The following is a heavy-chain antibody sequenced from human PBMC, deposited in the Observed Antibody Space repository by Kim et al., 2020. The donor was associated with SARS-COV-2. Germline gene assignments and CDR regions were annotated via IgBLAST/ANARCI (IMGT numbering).Heavy chain of an antibody. Sequence: ASVKVSCKASGYTFTSYYMHWVRQAPGQGLEWMGIINPSGGSTSYAQKFQGRVTMTRDTSTSTVYMELSSLRSEDTAVYYCARAGRGFGEFHYYYYGMDVWGQGTTITVSS. V-gene: IGHV1-46*01. J-gene: IGHJ6*02. CDR1: GYTFTSYY. CDR2: INPSGGST. D-gene: IGHD3-10*01. CDR3: ARAGRGFGEFHYYYYGMDV.